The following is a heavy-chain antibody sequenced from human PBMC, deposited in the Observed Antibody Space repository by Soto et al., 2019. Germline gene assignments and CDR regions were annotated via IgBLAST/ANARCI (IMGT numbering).Heavy chain of an antibody. CDR3: AVLFGYRSGVGNY. Sequence: EVQLLESGGGLVQPGGSLSPSCAASGLTFSSSAMRWVRQAPGKGLEWLSEISGSVRSTYYADSVKARFTMSRDNSNNTLYLQMNSLRAKDTAVYYCAVLFGYRSGVGNYWVQGTLVTDS. J-gene: IGHJ4*02. D-gene: IGHD6-19*01. CDR1: GLTFSSSA. V-gene: IGHV3-23*01. CDR2: ISGSVRST.